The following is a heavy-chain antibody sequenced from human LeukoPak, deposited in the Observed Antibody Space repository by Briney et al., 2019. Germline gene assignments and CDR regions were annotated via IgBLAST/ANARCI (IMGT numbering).Heavy chain of an antibody. CDR2: IYYSGST. CDR1: GRPISIYY. D-gene: IGHD2-2*01. J-gene: IGHJ5*02. V-gene: IGHV4-59*01. Sequence: PSETLSLPCTVSGRPISIYYWSWIRQPPGKGLEWIGYIYYSGSTNYNPSLKSRVTISVDTSKNQFSLKLSSVTAADTAVYYCARDQGYCSSTSCNNWFDPWGQGTLVTVSS. CDR3: ARDQGYCSSTSCNNWFDP.